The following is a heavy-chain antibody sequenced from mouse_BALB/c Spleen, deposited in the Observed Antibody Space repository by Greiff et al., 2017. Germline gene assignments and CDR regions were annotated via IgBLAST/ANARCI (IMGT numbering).Heavy chain of an antibody. CDR3: ARDAMDY. CDR2: IISGGSYT. CDR1: GFTFSSYA. V-gene: IGHV5-9-4*01. Sequence: EVQLVESGGGLVKPGGSLKLSCAASGFTFSSYAMSWVRQSPEKRREWVAEIISGGSYTYYPDTVTGRFTISRDNAKNTLYLEMSSLRSEDTAMYYCARDAMDYWGQGTSVTVSS. J-gene: IGHJ4*01.